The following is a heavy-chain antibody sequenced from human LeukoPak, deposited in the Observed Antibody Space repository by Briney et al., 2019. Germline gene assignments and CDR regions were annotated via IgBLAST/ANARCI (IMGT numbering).Heavy chain of an antibody. CDR1: GGSFSGYY. Sequence: SETLSLTCAVYGGSFSGYYWSWIRQPPGKGLEWIGEINHSGSTNYNPSLKSRVTISVDTSKNQFSLKLSSVTAADTAVYYCARRRYSYSINWFDPWGQGTLVTVSS. CDR3: ARRRYSYSINWFDP. CDR2: INHSGST. V-gene: IGHV4-34*01. J-gene: IGHJ5*02. D-gene: IGHD2-15*01.